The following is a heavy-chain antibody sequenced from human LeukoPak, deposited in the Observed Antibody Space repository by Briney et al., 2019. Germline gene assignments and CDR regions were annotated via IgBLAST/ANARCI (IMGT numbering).Heavy chain of an antibody. CDR3: AKGLFPAPMTTVTTPLDY. D-gene: IGHD4-17*01. CDR2: ISWNSGSI. Sequence: PGGSLRLSCAASGFTFDDYAMHWVRQAPGKGLEWVSGISWNSGSIGYADSVKGRFTISRDNAKNSLYLQTNSLRAEDTALYYCAKGLFPAPMTTVTTPLDYWGQGTLVTVSS. J-gene: IGHJ4*02. CDR1: GFTFDDYA. V-gene: IGHV3-9*01.